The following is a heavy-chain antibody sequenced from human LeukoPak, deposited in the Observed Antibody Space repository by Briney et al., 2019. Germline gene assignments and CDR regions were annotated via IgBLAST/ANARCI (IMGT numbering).Heavy chain of an antibody. J-gene: IGHJ6*04. V-gene: IGHV1-18*04. Sequence: GASVSVSFTASGYTFTNYGITWVRQAHGQGLERMGWISAYNANTNYAQKFQGRVTMTTDTSTSTVYIELRSLRSDDTAIYYCARTDYDILTGARMDVWGKGTTVTVSS. CDR1: GYTFTNYG. D-gene: IGHD3-9*01. CDR2: ISAYNANT. CDR3: ARTDYDILTGARMDV.